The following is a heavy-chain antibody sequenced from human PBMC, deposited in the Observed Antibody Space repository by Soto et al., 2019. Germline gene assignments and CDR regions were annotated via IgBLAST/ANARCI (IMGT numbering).Heavy chain of an antibody. CDR3: AKEKPTTTCFDS. D-gene: IGHD1-1*01. V-gene: IGHV3-23*01. CDR2: ISGSGTNT. J-gene: IGHJ4*02. Sequence: GGSLRLSCLASGFSFSSYPMTWFRQAPGKGLEWVSVISGSGTNTYYAESVKGRFTISRDSSQNTLYLQMNSLRAEDTAVYYCAKEKPTTTCFDSWGQGTLVTVSS. CDR1: GFSFSSYP.